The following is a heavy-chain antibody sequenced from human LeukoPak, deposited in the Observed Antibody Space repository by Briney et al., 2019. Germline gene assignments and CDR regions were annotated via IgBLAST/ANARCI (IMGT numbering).Heavy chain of an antibody. CDR1: GYTFTSYY. D-gene: IGHD3-16*01. J-gene: IGHJ6*02. CDR2: INPSGGST. V-gene: IGHV1-46*01. Sequence: ASVKVSCKASGYTFTSYYMHWVRQAPGQGLEWMGIINPSGGSTSYAQKFQGRVTMTRDTSTSTVYMELSSLRSEDTAVYYCARDSEPAAHFAFDYYYGMDVWGQGTTVTVSS. CDR3: ARDSEPAAHFAFDYYYGMDV.